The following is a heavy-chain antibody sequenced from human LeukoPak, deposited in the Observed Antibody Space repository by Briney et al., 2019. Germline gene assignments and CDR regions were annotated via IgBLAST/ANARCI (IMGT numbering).Heavy chain of an antibody. D-gene: IGHD6-13*01. CDR3: AREHVSSWYFDY. CDR2: IGYDGSKT. V-gene: IGHV3-30*02. J-gene: IGHJ4*02. CDR1: GFTFSGYG. Sequence: PGGSLRLSCAASGFTFSGYGMHWVRQAPGKGLEWVAFIGYDGSKTYYADSVKGRFTISRDNSKNTLYLQMNSLRAEDTAVYYCAREHVSSWYFDYWGQGTLVTVSS.